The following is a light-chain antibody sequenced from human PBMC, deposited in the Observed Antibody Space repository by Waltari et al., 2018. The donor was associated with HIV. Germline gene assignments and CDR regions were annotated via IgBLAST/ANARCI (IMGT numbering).Light chain of an antibody. CDR3: VVWDDSLSGVV. CDR2: RND. V-gene: IGLV1-47*01. CDR1: MSNIGSKN. J-gene: IGLJ2*01. Sequence: QSVLTQPPAASWTPGQRVTISCSGIMSNIGSKNVTWYQHVPGTAPKLLIYRNDQRPSGVPDRFSGSKSGTSASLAISGLRSEDEADYYCVVWDDSLSGVVFGGGTKLTVL.